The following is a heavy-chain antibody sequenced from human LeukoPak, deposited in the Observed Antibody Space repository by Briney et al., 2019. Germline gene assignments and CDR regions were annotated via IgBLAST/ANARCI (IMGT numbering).Heavy chain of an antibody. D-gene: IGHD2-2*01. J-gene: IGHJ4*02. Sequence: GGSLRLSCAASGFTFSSYVMSWVRQAPGKGLEWVSAISGSGGSTYYADSVKGRFTISRDNSKNTLYLQMNNLRAEDTAVYHCAKVRVYCSSTSCYGFDYWGQGTLVTVSS. CDR1: GFTFSSYV. CDR2: ISGSGGST. V-gene: IGHV3-23*01. CDR3: AKVRVYCSSTSCYGFDY.